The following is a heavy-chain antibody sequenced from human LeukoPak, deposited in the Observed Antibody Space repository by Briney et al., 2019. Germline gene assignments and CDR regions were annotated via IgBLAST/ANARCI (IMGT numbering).Heavy chain of an antibody. CDR3: ARDRGYSYGRGFDY. D-gene: IGHD5-18*01. CDR2: IIPIFGTA. CDR1: GGTFSSYA. J-gene: IGHJ4*02. V-gene: IGHV1-69*06. Sequence: SVKVSCKASGGTFSSYAISWVRQAPGQGLEWMGGIIPIFGTANYAQKSQGRVTITADKSTSTAYMELSSLRSEDTAVYYCARDRGYSYGRGFDYWGQGTLVTVSS.